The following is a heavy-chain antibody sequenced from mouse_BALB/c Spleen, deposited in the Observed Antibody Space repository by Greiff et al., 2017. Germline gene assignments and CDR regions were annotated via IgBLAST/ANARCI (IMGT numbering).Heavy chain of an antibody. Sequence: EVQGVESGGGLVKPGGSLKLSCAASGFTFSSYAMSWVRQTPEKRLEWVATISSGGSYTYYPDSVKGRFTISRDNAKNTLYLQMSSLRSEDTAMYYCARRDGLVGWYFDVWGAGTTVTVSS. J-gene: IGHJ1*01. CDR1: GFTFSSYA. V-gene: IGHV5-9-3*01. CDR3: ARRDGLVGWYFDV. D-gene: IGHD2-3*01. CDR2: ISSGGSYT.